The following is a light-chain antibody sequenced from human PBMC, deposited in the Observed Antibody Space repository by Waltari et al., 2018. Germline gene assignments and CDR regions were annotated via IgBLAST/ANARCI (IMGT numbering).Light chain of an antibody. J-gene: IGLJ3*02. CDR2: EVT. V-gene: IGLV2-14*01. CDR1: SSAVGGYNY. CDR3: TSFTSSNTWV. Sequence: QSALTQPASVSGSPGQSITLSCTGTSSAVGGYNYVSWYQQPPGKAPKVMIYEVTNRHSGVSHRFSGSKSDNTASLTISGLQAEDEADYYCTSFTSSNTWVFGGVTNLTVL.